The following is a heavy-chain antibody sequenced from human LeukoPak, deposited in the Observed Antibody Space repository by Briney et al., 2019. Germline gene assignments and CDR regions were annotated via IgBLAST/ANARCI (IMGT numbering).Heavy chain of an antibody. CDR3: AREPLGYCSSTSCSLDY. V-gene: IGHV3-21*01. CDR2: ISSSSSYI. D-gene: IGHD2-2*01. J-gene: IGHJ4*02. CDR1: GFTFSSYS. Sequence: GGSLRLSCAASGFTFSSYSMNWVRQAPGKGLEWVSSISSSSSYIYYADSVKGRFTISRDNAKNSLYLQMNSLRAEDTAVYYCAREPLGYCSSTSCSLDYWGQGTLVTVSS.